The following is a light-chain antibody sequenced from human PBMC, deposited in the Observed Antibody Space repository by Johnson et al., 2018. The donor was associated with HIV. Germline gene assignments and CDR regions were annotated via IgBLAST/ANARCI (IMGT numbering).Light chain of an antibody. CDR1: DSNIGNNY. CDR2: ENV. V-gene: IGLV1-51*02. Sequence: QLVLTQPPSVSAAPGQKVTISCFGSDSNIGNNYVSWYQQLPGTAPKLLVYENVKRPSGVPDRFSDSKSGTSATLGITGLQTGDEADYYCGTWDSSLSAHYIFGTGTKVTVL. J-gene: IGLJ1*01. CDR3: GTWDSSLSAHYI.